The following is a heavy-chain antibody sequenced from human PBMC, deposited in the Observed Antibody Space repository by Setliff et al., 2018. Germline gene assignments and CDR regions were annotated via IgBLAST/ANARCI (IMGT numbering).Heavy chain of an antibody. CDR3: ARLYHSGSYFSRNPDAFDI. D-gene: IGHD1-26*01. CDR1: GYSFTSYW. J-gene: IGHJ3*02. CDR2: IYPGDSDT. Sequence: GASLTISCKGSGYSFTSYWIGWVRQMPGKGLEWMGIIYPGDSDTRYSPSFQGQVTISADKSISTAYLQWSSLKASDTAMYYCARLYHSGSYFSRNPDAFDIWGQGTMVTVSS. V-gene: IGHV5-51*01.